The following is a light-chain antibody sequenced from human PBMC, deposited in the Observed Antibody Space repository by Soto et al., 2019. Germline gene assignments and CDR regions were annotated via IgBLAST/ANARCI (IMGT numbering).Light chain of an antibody. Sequence: DIQMTQSPSSLSASVGDRVPITCRARQSISSDLCWYQQKPGKAPKLLISAASILETGVASRFSGRGCGTGFTLTVTIRHPDDLATYCCRQVHGPVGQGTKVDIK. V-gene: IGKV1-39*01. CDR1: QSISSD. J-gene: IGKJ1*01. CDR2: AAS. CDR3: RQVHGP.